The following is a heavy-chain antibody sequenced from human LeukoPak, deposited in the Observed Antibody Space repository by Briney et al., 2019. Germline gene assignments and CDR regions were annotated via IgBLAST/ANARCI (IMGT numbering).Heavy chain of an antibody. V-gene: IGHV3-30-3*01. CDR3: VRDQVGKNQQRLGSPYYYYGMDV. CDR2: ISYDGSNK. D-gene: IGHD6-19*01. CDR1: GFTFSSYA. J-gene: IGHJ6*02. Sequence: PGRSLRLSCAASGFTFSSYAMHWVRQAPGKGLEWVAVISYDGSNKYYADSVKGRFTISRDNSKNTLYLQMNSLRAEDTAVYYCVRDQVGKNQQRLGSPYYYYGMDVWGQGTTVTVSS.